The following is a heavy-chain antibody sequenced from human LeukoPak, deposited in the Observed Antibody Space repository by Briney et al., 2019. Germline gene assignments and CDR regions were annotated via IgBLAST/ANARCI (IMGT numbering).Heavy chain of an antibody. V-gene: IGHV3-33*01. CDR3: ARDGYGYNDGNGPSDY. J-gene: IGHJ4*02. Sequence: PGGSLRLSCAASAFTFSGYGMHWVRQVPGKGLEWVVVIWYDGSNQYYADSVKGRFTISRDNSKNTVYLQMNSLRAEDTAVYYCARDGYGYNDGNGPSDYWGQGTLVTVSS. CDR2: IWYDGSNQ. D-gene: IGHD5-18*01. CDR1: AFTFSGYG.